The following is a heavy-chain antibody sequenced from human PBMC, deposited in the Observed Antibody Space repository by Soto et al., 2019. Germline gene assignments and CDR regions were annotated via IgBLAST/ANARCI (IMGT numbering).Heavy chain of an antibody. V-gene: IGHV4-31*03. CDR3: ARGGKGDYVDY. CDR2: IYYSGST. D-gene: IGHD3-16*01. CDR1: GGSISTGGYY. J-gene: IGHJ4*02. Sequence: QVQLQESGPGLVKPSQTLSLTCTVSGGSISTGGYYWSWIRQHPGKGLEWIGYIYYSGSTYYNPARKSXXTXSVXTSKNQFSLKLSSVTAADTAVYYCARGGKGDYVDYWGQGTLVTVSS.